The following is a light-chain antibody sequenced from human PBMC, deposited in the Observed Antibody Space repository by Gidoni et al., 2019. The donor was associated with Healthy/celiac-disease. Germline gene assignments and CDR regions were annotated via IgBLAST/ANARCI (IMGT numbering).Light chain of an antibody. V-gene: IGKV3-15*01. J-gene: IGKJ5*01. CDR2: GAS. CDR1: QSVSSN. CDR3: QQYNNWPPIT. Sequence: EIVMPQSPPTLSVSPGERATLSCRASQSVSSNIAWYQQKPGQATRLLIYGASTRATGIPARFSGSGSGTEFTLTISSLQSEDFAVYYCQQYNNWPPITFGQGTRLEIK.